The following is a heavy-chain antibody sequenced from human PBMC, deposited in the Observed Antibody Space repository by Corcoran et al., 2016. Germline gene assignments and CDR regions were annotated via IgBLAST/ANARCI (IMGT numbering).Heavy chain of an antibody. J-gene: IGHJ6*02. Sequence: EVQLVESGGDLVQPGGSLRLSCAASGFTFSDSAIHWVRQASGKGLEWVGRIRSRPNSYATAYAASLGGRFTISRDDSKNTAYLQMNSLKTDDTAVYYCTRGIGGYGMDVWGQGTTVTVSS. CDR3: TRGIGGYGMDV. D-gene: IGHD3-16*01. V-gene: IGHV3-73*02. CDR2: IRSRPNSYAT. CDR1: GFTFSDSA.